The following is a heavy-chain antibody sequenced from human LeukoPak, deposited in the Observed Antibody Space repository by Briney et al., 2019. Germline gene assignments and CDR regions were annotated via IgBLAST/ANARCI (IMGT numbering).Heavy chain of an antibody. CDR1: GYSFIGYY. Sequence: GASVKVSCTASGYSFIGYYIHWVRQAPGQGLEWMGWINPNSGGTNYAQNFKGRVTMTRDTSNNTAYMELSRLRSDDAAVYYCARVQVSDDNWGFFDYWGQGTLVTVSS. J-gene: IGHJ4*02. CDR2: INPNSGGT. D-gene: IGHD1-1*01. V-gene: IGHV1-2*02. CDR3: ARVQVSDDNWGFFDY.